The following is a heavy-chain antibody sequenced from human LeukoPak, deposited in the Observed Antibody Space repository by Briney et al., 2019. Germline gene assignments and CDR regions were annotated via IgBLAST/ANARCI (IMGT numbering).Heavy chain of an antibody. D-gene: IGHD1-26*01. V-gene: IGHV4-59*08. Sequence: SETLSLTCTVSGGSISSYYWSWIRQPPGKGLEWIGYIYYSGSTNYSPSLKSRVTISVDTSKNQFSLKLSSVTAADTAVYYCARHGIDAFDIWGQGTMVTVSS. CDR2: IYYSGST. CDR1: GGSISSYY. CDR3: ARHGIDAFDI. J-gene: IGHJ3*02.